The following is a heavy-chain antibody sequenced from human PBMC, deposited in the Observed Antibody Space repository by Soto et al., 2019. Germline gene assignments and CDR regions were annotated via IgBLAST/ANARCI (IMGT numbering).Heavy chain of an antibody. CDR3: ASDNSGRSSLGFDN. J-gene: IGHJ3*02. CDR2: INPNSGGT. V-gene: IGHV1-2*04. CDR1: GCTFSSYA. Sequence: ASVKVSCKASGCTFSSYAISWRRQAPVQVLEWIGWINPNSGGTNYAQKFQGWVTMTRDTSISTAYMELSRLRSDDTAVYYCASDNSGRSSLGFDNWGQGPLDPDSS. D-gene: IGHD2-15*01.